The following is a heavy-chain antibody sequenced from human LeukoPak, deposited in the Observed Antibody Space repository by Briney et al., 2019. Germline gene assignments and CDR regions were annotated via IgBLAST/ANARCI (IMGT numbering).Heavy chain of an antibody. J-gene: IGHJ4*02. V-gene: IGHV4-39*07. CDR2: IYHSGNT. D-gene: IGHD4-17*01. CDR3: ARAGYGDSDFDY. Sequence: SETLSLTCTVSGVSISSSNSYWGWIRQPPGKGLEWIGSIYHSGNTYYNPSLKSRVTISVDTSKNQFSLKLSSVTAADTAVYYCARAGYGDSDFDYWGQGTLVTVSS. CDR1: GVSISSSNSY.